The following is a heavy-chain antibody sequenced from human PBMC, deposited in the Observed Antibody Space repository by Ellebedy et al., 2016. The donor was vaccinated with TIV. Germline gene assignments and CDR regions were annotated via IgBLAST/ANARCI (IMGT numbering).Heavy chain of an antibody. CDR3: ARYYASGWNYFDY. CDR2: ISYSVST. J-gene: IGHJ4*02. CDR1: GGSISSYF. V-gene: IGHV4-59*08. D-gene: IGHD6-19*01. Sequence: SETLSLTCTVSGGSISSYFWSWIRQPPGKGLEWIGHISYSVSTDYNPSLKSRVAISVDTSKNQFSLRPSSVTAADTAVYYCARYYASGWNYFDYWGQGTLVTVSS.